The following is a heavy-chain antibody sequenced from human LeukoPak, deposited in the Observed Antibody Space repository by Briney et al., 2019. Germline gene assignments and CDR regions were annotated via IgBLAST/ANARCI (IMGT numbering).Heavy chain of an antibody. D-gene: IGHD1-1*01. CDR1: GLTFSSHW. CDR3: TSWVTTHFDY. V-gene: IGHV3-23*01. Sequence: GGSLRLSCAASGLTFSSHWMHWVRQAPGKGLEWISTISGDSTATHYADSVRGRFTISRDDSKNTLLLQMDSLGAEDTAIYYCTSWVTTHFDYWGQGTLVTVSS. J-gene: IGHJ4*02. CDR2: ISGDSTAT.